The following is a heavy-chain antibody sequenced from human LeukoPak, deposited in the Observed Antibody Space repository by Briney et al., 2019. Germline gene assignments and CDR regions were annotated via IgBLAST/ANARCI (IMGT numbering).Heavy chain of an antibody. Sequence: ASLKVFCKASGYTFTCYGISLVRQAPGPALEWMGWISACNGNTHHAQKMQGRVTMTTDTSTSTAYMELRSLRSDDTAGYSCARDSGLSGGSWPLDYWGQGTLVTVSS. V-gene: IGHV1-18*01. CDR3: ARDSGLSGGSWPLDY. J-gene: IGHJ4*02. D-gene: IGHD2-15*01. CDR1: GYTFTCYG. CDR2: ISACNGNT.